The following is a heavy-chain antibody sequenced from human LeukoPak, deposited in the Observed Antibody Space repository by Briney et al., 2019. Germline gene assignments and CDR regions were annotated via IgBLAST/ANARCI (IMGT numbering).Heavy chain of an antibody. CDR3: ARRLSLHSIALPTSIDV. D-gene: IGHD2/OR15-2a*01. J-gene: IGHJ6*03. CDR2: IYYSGST. V-gene: IGHV4-61*02. CDR1: GGSISSGRYY. Sequence: SETLSLTCTVSGGSISSGRYYWSWIRQPAGKGLEWIGRIYYSGSTNYNPSLKSRVTISVDTSKNQFSLKLSSVTAADTGVYYCARRLSLHSIALPTSIDVWGKGTTVTVSS.